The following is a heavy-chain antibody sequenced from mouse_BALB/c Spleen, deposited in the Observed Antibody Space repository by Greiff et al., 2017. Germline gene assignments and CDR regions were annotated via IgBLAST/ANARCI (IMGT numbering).Heavy chain of an antibody. J-gene: IGHJ4*01. CDR2: ISYSGST. Sequence: DVKLQESGPGLVKPSQSLSLTCTVTGYSITSDYAWNWIRQFPGNKLEWMGYISYSGSTSYNPSLKSRISITRDTSKNQFFLQLNSVTTEDTATYYCARGLRAMDYWGQGTSVTVSS. CDR3: ARGLRAMDY. D-gene: IGHD3-1*01. CDR1: GYSITSDYA. V-gene: IGHV3-2*02.